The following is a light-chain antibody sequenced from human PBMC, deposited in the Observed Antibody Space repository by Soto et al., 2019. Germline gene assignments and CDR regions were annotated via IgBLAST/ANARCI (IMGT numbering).Light chain of an antibody. CDR1: SSNIGAGYD. CDR2: ADI. CDR3: QSFDSSLSGAL. J-gene: IGLJ2*01. Sequence: QLVLTQPPSVSGAPGQTVTISCTGSSSNIGAGYDVHWYRQLPGAAPKVLIYADIHRPSGVPGRFSASKSGSSASLAITGLQAEDEADYYCQSFDSSLSGALFGGGTKLTVL. V-gene: IGLV1-40*01.